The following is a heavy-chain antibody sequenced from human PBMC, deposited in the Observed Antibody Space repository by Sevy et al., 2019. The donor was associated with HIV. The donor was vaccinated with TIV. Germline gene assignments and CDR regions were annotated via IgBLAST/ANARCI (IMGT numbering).Heavy chain of an antibody. J-gene: IGHJ6*02. CDR3: AREAGYRGYDYYYYYYGMDV. D-gene: IGHD5-12*01. V-gene: IGHV3-11*01. CDR1: GFTFSDYY. CDR2: ISSSGSTI. Sequence: RGCLRLSCAASGFTFSDYYMSWIRQAPGKGLEWVSYISSSGSTIYYADSVKGRFTISRDNAKNSLYLQMNSLRAEDTAVYYSAREAGYRGYDYYYYYYGMDVWGQGTTVTVSS.